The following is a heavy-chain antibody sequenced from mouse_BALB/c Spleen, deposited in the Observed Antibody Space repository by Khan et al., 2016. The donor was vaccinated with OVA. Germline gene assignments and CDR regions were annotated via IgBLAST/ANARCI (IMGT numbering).Heavy chain of an antibody. J-gene: IGHJ2*01. Sequence: EVELVESGGGLVQTGGSRKLSCAASGFTFSGFGMHWVRQAPEKGLEWVAYISSDSNTIYYADTVKGRFTISRDNPKNTLFLQMTSLRSEDTAMYYCARTGYYYFDYWGQGTTLTASS. CDR2: ISSDSNTI. V-gene: IGHV5-17*02. CDR3: ARTGYYYFDY. D-gene: IGHD2-3*01. CDR1: GFTFSGFG.